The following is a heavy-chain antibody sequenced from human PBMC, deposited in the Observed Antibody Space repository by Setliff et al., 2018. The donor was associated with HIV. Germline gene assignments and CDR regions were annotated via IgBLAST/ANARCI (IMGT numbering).Heavy chain of an antibody. D-gene: IGHD3-10*01. CDR1: GDTFSNYG. J-gene: IGHJ4*02. Sequence: PSVKVSCKASGDTFSNYGLNWVRQAPGQGPEWMGGVIPILDITNYAQNFWGRLTISADESTSTTYMELKNLRSEDTAVYYCARSQGDYSGSGQDYNAISAFDKWGQGTLVTVSS. CDR2: VIPILDIT. V-gene: IGHV1-69*10. CDR3: ARSQGDYSGSGQDYNAISAFDK.